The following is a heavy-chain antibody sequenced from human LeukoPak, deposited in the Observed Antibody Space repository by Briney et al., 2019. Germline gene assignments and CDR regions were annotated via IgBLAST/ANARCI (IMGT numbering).Heavy chain of an antibody. J-gene: IGHJ3*02. CDR1: GGSFSGYY. D-gene: IGHD6-19*01. Sequence: PETLSLTCAVYGGSFSGYYWSWIRQPPGKGLEWIGEINHSGSTNYNPSLKSRVTMSVDTSKNQFSLKLTSVTAADTAVYYCARDLIAVAGTEAFDIWGQGTMVTVSS. V-gene: IGHV4-34*01. CDR2: INHSGST. CDR3: ARDLIAVAGTEAFDI.